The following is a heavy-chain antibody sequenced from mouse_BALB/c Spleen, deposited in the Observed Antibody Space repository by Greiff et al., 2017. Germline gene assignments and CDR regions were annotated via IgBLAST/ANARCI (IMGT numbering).Heavy chain of an antibody. Sequence: EVLLVESGGGLVKPGGSLKLSCAASGFTFSSYTMSWVRQTPEKRLEWVATISSGGSYTYYPDSVKGRFTISRDNAKNTLYLQMSSLKSEDTAMYYCTRESYYGSHFDYWGQGTTLTVSS. CDR2: ISSGGSYT. J-gene: IGHJ2*01. CDR3: TRESYYGSHFDY. D-gene: IGHD1-1*01. CDR1: GFTFSSYT. V-gene: IGHV5-6-4*01.